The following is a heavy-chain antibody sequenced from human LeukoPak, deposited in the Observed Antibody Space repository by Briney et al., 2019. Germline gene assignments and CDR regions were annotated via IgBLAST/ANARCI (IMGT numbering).Heavy chain of an antibody. J-gene: IGHJ6*02. D-gene: IGHD6-6*01. CDR3: AISRSSSSPIPYYYGMDV. CDR2: ISAYNGNT. Sequence: ASVKVSCKASGGTFSNYAISWVRQAPGQGLEWMGWISAYNGNTNYAQKLQGRDTMTTDTSTSTAYMELRSLRSDDTAVYYCAISRSSSSPIPYYYGMDVWGQGTTVTVSS. CDR1: GGTFSNYA. V-gene: IGHV1-18*01.